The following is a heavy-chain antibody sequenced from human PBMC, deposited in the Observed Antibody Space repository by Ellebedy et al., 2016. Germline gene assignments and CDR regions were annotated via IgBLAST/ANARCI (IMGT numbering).Heavy chain of an antibody. CDR2: AFHKWTT. CDR3: ARHNFDSSDLDS. Sequence: SETLSLXCTVSNGSLSGYYWSWIRQSPGKGLEWIAYAFHKWTTNYDPSFESRATISVDTATNQFSLKLTSVTAADTAVYYCARHNFDSSDLDSWGPGILVTVS. D-gene: IGHD3-22*01. V-gene: IGHV4-59*08. CDR1: NGSLSGYY. J-gene: IGHJ4*02.